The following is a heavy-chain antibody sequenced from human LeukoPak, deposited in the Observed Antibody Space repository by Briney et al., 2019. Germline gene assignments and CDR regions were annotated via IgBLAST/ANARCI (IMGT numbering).Heavy chain of an antibody. CDR2: IRSKAYGGTT. V-gene: IGHV3-49*04. Sequence: PGRSLRLSCTASGFTFGDYAMSWVRQAPGKGLEWVGFIRSKAYGGTTEYAASVKGRFTIPRDDSKSIAYLQMNSLKIEDTAVYYCTRANVLRYFDWLFTGDYWGQGTLVTVSS. J-gene: IGHJ4*02. CDR3: TRANVLRYFDWLFTGDY. CDR1: GFTFGDYA. D-gene: IGHD3-9*01.